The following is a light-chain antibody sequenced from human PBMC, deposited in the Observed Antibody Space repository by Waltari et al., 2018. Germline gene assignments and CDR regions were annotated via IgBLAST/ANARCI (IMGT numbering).Light chain of an antibody. CDR3: AAWDDSLNVVV. Sequence: QPVLTQPPSVAEAPRKRVTIACSGSSPNNGNNAVNGYQQPPGKAPKLLIYYDDLLPSGVSDRFSGSKSGTSASLAISGLQSEDEADYYCAAWDDSLNVVVFGGGTKLTVL. CDR2: YDD. V-gene: IGLV1-36*01. CDR1: SPNNGNNA. J-gene: IGLJ2*01.